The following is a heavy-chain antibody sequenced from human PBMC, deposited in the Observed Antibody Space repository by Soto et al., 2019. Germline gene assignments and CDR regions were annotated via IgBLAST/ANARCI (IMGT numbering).Heavy chain of an antibody. CDR3: AKVSRKGSAIDFDY. D-gene: IGHD3-10*01. V-gene: IGHV1-8*01. Sequence: QVQLVQSGAELKKPGASVKVSCKASGYTFSNYDMNWVRQATGQGPEWIGWVNPNHGATGYAQKFQGRGTLATVISTTTAYMALTSLRSEETAIYYCAKVSRKGSAIDFDYWGQGTLITVSS. J-gene: IGHJ4*02. CDR1: GYTFSNYD. CDR2: VNPNHGAT.